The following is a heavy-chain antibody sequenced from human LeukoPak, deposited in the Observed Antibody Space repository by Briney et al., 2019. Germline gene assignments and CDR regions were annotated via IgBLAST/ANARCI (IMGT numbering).Heavy chain of an antibody. Sequence: PGGSLRLSCAASGFTVSSIYMSWVRQAPGKGLEWVSVIRSGGSTYYADSVKGRFTISRDNSNNTLYLQMNSLRAEDTAVYYCARGYCSGGSCYRAPFTYWGQGTLVTVSS. CDR2: IRSGGST. CDR3: ARGYCSGGSCYRAPFTY. CDR1: GFTVSSIY. D-gene: IGHD2-15*01. V-gene: IGHV3-53*01. J-gene: IGHJ4*02.